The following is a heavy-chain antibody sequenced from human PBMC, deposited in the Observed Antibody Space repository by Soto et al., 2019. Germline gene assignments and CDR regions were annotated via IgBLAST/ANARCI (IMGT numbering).Heavy chain of an antibody. V-gene: IGHV1-18*04. CDR1: GYTFTGYY. D-gene: IGHD3-3*01. J-gene: IGHJ6*02. Sequence: ASVKVSCKASGYTFTGYYMHWVRQAPGQGLEWMGWISAYNGNTNYAQKLQGRVTMTTDTSTSTAYMELRSLRSDDTAVYYCARDRGYYDFWSGYYQGHNYGMDVWGQGTTVTVSS. CDR2: ISAYNGNT. CDR3: ARDRGYYDFWSGYYQGHNYGMDV.